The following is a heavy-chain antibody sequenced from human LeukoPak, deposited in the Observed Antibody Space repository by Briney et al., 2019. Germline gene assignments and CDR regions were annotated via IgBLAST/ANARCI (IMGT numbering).Heavy chain of an antibody. CDR2: IYYSGST. CDR1: GGSISSYY. V-gene: IGHV4-59*01. D-gene: IGHD6-13*01. J-gene: IGHJ4*02. Sequence: PSETLSLTCTVSGGSISSYYWSWIRQPPGKGLEWIGYIYYSGSTNYNPSHKSRVTISVDTSKNQFSLKLSSVTAADTAVYYCATFPRSSSWYYFDYWGQGTLVTVSS. CDR3: ATFPRSSSWYYFDY.